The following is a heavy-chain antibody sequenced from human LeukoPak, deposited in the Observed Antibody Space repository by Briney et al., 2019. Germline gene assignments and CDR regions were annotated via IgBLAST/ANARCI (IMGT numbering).Heavy chain of an antibody. CDR3: TKDKGYRYGALDY. Sequence: GGSLRLSCAASAFSGFIFSTDDMSWVRQAPGKGLEWVSSISGSAGNTYYADSVKGRFTISRDNSKNTLYLQMNSLRGEDTATYYCTKDKGYRYGALDYWGQRTLVTVSS. J-gene: IGHJ4*02. CDR2: ISGSAGNT. CDR1: AFSGFIFSTDD. V-gene: IGHV3-23*01. D-gene: IGHD5-18*01.